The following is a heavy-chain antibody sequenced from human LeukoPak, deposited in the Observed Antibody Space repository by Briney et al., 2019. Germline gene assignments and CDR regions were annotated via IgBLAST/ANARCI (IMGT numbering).Heavy chain of an antibody. CDR3: ARGVAGPGSSYYYYMDV. CDR1: GGSIRRSNYY. V-gene: IGHV4-39*07. Sequence: SETLSLTCTVSGGSIRRSNYYWGWIRQPPGKGLEYIGSIYYSGSTYYNTSLQSRVTLSVDTSKSQFSLRLNSVTAADTAIYYCARGVAGPGSSYYYYMDVWGKGTTVTVSS. CDR2: IYYSGST. J-gene: IGHJ6*03. D-gene: IGHD5-12*01.